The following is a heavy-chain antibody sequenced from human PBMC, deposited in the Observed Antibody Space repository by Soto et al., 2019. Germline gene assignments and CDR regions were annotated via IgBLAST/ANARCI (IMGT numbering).Heavy chain of an antibody. V-gene: IGHV4-30-4*01. J-gene: IGHJ4*02. Sequence: QVLLEESGPGLVKPSQTLSLTCTVSGGSVSSGDHYWSWIRQPPGKGLEGIGYVYYSGSTYFNPSLGSRVTISIDTSKNQFSLKLISVTASDAAVYFCATESSGSSPLHFDFWGQGALVSVSS. CDR1: GGSVSSGDHY. CDR3: ATESSGSSPLHFDF. D-gene: IGHD3-22*01. CDR2: VYYSGST.